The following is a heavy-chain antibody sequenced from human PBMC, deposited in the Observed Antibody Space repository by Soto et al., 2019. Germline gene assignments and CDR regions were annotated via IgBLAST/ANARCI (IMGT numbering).Heavy chain of an antibody. CDR1: GGTFSSYA. CDR3: ARDNTVPAALYYYYYYGMDV. J-gene: IGHJ6*02. Sequence: QVQLVQSGAEVKKPGSSVKVSCKASGGTFSSYAISWVRQAPGHGLEWMGGIIPIFGTANYAQKFQGRVTITADESTSTAYMELSSLRAEDTAVYYCARDNTVPAALYYYYYYGMDVWGPGTTVTVSS. CDR2: IIPIFGTA. D-gene: IGHD2-2*01. V-gene: IGHV1-69*01.